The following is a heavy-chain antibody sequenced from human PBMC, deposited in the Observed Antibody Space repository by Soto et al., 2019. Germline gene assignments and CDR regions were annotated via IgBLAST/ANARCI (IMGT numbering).Heavy chain of an antibody. J-gene: IGHJ4*02. D-gene: IGHD2-8*01. CDR1: GFTFSSYA. CDR3: AQGYCTNGVCYFDY. V-gene: IGHV3-23*01. Sequence: EVQLLESGGGLVQPGGSLRLSCAASGFTFSSYAMSWVRQAPGKGLEWVSTISGGGAGTYYAGSVKGRFTISRDNSKNTLYLHTNSLRGEDTAVYYCAQGYCTNGVCYFDYWGQGPLVTVSS. CDR2: ISGGGAGT.